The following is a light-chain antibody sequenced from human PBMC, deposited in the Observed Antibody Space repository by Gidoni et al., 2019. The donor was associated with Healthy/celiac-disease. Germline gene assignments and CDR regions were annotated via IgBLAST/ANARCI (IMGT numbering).Light chain of an antibody. Sequence: IRMTQSPSSFSASTGDRVTITCRASQGISSYLAWYQQKPGKAPKLLIYAASTLQSGVPSRFSGSGSGTDFTLTISCLQSEDFATYYYQQYYSYPLTFGGGTKVEIK. CDR1: QGISSY. J-gene: IGKJ4*01. V-gene: IGKV1-8*01. CDR3: QQYYSYPLT. CDR2: AAS.